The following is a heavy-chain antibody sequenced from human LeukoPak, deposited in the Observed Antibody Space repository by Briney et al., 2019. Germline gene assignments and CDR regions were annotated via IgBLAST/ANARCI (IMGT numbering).Heavy chain of an antibody. CDR3: ARHQPYYGDYPYWYFDL. CDR1: GGSISSYY. D-gene: IGHD4-17*01. V-gene: IGHV4-59*08. Sequence: SETLSLTCTVSGGSISSYYWSWIRQPPGKGLEWIGYIYYSGSTNYNPSLKSRVTISVDTSKNQFSLKLSSVTAADTAVYYCARHQPYYGDYPYWYFDLWGRGTLVTVSS. J-gene: IGHJ2*01. CDR2: IYYSGST.